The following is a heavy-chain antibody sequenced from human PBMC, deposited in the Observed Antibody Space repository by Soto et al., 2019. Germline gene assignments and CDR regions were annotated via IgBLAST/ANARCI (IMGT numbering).Heavy chain of an antibody. J-gene: IGHJ6*02. CDR1: GYSLTSYW. Sequence: ESVKISCKRSGYSLTSYWLGSVRQMHAKGMERMGIIYPGDSDTRYSPSFQGQVTISADKSISTAYLQWSSLKSSDTAMYYCARLRGDGCSRYYYYCGMDVLGQGTTVTVSS. V-gene: IGHV5-51*01. CDR2: IYPGDSDT. CDR3: ARLRGDGCSRYYYYCGMDV. D-gene: IGHD3-10*01.